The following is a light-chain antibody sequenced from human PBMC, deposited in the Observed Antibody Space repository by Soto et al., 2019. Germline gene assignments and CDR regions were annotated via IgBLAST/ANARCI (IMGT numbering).Light chain of an antibody. CDR1: SSDVGAYNY. CDR3: CSYAGSYTLV. J-gene: IGLJ3*02. CDR2: DVS. V-gene: IGLV2-11*01. Sequence: QSALTQPRSVSGSPAQSVTISCTGTSSDVGAYNYVSWYQQHPGKVPKLMIYDVSRRPSGVPDRFSGSKSGNTASLTISGLQADDEADYYCCSYAGSYTLVFGGGTKVTVL.